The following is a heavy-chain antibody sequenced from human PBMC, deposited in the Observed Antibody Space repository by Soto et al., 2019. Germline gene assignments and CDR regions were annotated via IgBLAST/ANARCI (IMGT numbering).Heavy chain of an antibody. V-gene: IGHV3-30*18. J-gene: IGHJ6*02. Sequence: RLSCAASGFTFSSYGMHWVRQAPGKGLEWVAVISYDGSNKYYADSVKGRFTISRDNSKNTLYLQMNSLRAEDTAVYYCAKGLEALCRGFMDVWGQGTTVTVSS. CDR1: GFTFSSYG. CDR3: AKGLEALCRGFMDV. CDR2: ISYDGSNK. D-gene: IGHD5-12*01.